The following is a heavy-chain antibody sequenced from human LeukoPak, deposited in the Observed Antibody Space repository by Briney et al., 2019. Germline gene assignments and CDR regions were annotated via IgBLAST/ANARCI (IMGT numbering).Heavy chain of an antibody. D-gene: IGHD2-21*02. CDR2: SGTSGSA. CDR1: GFTFSSYG. J-gene: IGHJ4*02. V-gene: IGHV3-23*01. Sequence: GGSLRLSCAASGFTFSSYGMSWVRQAPGEGLEWVSASGTSGSAYYADSVKGRVTISRDNSKNTLYLQMNSLRAEDTAIYYCAKRLGDPRAFDYWGQGTLVTVSS. CDR3: AKRLGDPRAFDY.